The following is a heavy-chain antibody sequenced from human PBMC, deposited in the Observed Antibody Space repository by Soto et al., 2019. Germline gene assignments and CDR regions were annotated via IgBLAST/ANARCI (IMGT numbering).Heavy chain of an antibody. D-gene: IGHD1-26*01. CDR1: GGSITSSSYY. V-gene: IGHV4-39*01. CDR3: ATQEVGGSYVYTFDP. Sequence: QLHLRESGPGLVKPSETLSLTCTVSGGSITSSSYYWGWIRQPPGKGLEWIGSIYYSGITYYNPSLKSRVTISVDTSKNQFSLKLSSVTAADTAVYYCATQEVGGSYVYTFDPWGQGTLVTVSS. CDR2: IYYSGIT. J-gene: IGHJ5*02.